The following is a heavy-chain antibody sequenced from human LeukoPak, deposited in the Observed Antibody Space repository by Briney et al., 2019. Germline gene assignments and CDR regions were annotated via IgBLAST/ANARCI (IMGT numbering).Heavy chain of an antibody. D-gene: IGHD2-2*01. J-gene: IGHJ4*02. CDR1: GGSFSGYY. CDR2: INHSGST. CDR3: ARGSPDIVVVPAAAAPSYYFDY. Sequence: KPSETLSLTCAVYGGSFSGYYWSWIRQPPGKGLEWIGEINHSGSTNYNPSLKSRVTISVDASKNQFSLKLSSVTAADTAAYYCARGSPDIVVVPAAAAPSYYFDYWGQGTLVTVSS. V-gene: IGHV4-34*01.